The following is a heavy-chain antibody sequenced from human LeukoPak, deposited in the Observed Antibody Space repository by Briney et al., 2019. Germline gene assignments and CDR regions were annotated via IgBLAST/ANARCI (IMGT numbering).Heavy chain of an antibody. Sequence: ASVKVSCKASGYTFTSYDINWLRQATGQGLDGMGWMNPNRGNTGYAQKFQGRVTMTRTTSISTAYMELSSLRSETTAVYYCPRSLWFGDPFVDYSGQGTLVTASS. CDR1: GYTFTSYD. V-gene: IGHV1-8*01. CDR3: PRSLWFGDPFVDY. CDR2: MNPNRGNT. J-gene: IGHJ4*02. D-gene: IGHD3-10*01.